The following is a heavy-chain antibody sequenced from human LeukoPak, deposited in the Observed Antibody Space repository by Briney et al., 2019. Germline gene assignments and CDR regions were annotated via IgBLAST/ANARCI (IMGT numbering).Heavy chain of an antibody. D-gene: IGHD3-22*01. J-gene: IGHJ4*02. V-gene: IGHV3-21*01. CDR2: ISSSSTYI. Sequence: PGGSLRLSCEASGFTFSSYSMNWVRQAPGKGLEWVSSISSSSTYIYYADSVKGRFTISRDNAKNSLYLQMNSLRAEDTAVYYCARDGSPSGVVVVTHDYLGQGTLVTVST. CDR1: GFTFSSYS. CDR3: ARDGSPSGVVVVTHDY.